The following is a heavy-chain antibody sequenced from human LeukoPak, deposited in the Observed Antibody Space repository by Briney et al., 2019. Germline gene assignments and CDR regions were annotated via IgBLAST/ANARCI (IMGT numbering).Heavy chain of an antibody. CDR1: GYTFTKYG. Sequence: ASVKVSCKASGYTFTKYGITWVRQAPGQGLEWMGWISTYNGITNYAQKLQGRVTMTTDTSTSTAYMELRSLISDDAAVYYCARGDDYGDYWGLYWGQGTLVTVSS. CDR2: ISTYNGIT. J-gene: IGHJ4*02. CDR3: ARGDDYGDYWGLY. V-gene: IGHV1-18*01. D-gene: IGHD4-17*01.